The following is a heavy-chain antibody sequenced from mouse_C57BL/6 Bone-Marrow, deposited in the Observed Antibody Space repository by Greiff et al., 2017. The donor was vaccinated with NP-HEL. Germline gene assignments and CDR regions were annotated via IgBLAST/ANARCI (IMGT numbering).Heavy chain of an antibody. CDR2: INPYNGGT. CDR3: ARRGDYDAWFAY. D-gene: IGHD2-4*01. Sequence: EVKLQESGPVLVKPGASVKMSCKASGYTFTDYYMNWVKQSHGKSLEWIGVINPYNGGTSYNQKFKGKATLTVDKSSSTAYMELNSLTSEDSAVYYCARRGDYDAWFAYWGQGTLVTVSA. J-gene: IGHJ3*01. CDR1: GYTFTDYY. V-gene: IGHV1-19*01.